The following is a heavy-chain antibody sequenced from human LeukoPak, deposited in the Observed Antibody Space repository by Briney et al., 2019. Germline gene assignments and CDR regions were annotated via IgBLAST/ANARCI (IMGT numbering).Heavy chain of an antibody. CDR3: AKLGGANTRGDIDY. V-gene: IGHV3-30*02. J-gene: IGHJ4*02. CDR2: IRYDGSNK. Sequence: GGSLRLSCAASGFTFSSYGMHWVRQAPGKGLEWVAFIRYDGSNKYYADSVKGRFTISRDNSKNTLYLQMNSLRAEDTAVYYCAKLGGANTRGDIDYWGQGTLVTVSS. CDR1: GFTFSSYG. D-gene: IGHD1-26*01.